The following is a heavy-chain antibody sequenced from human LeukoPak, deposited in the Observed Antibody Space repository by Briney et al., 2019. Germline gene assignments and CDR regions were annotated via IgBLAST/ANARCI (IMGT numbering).Heavy chain of an antibody. V-gene: IGHV5-51*01. D-gene: IGHD2-21*02. CDR1: GYSFTSYW. CDR3: ARTHCGGGDCHKATYYHGLDV. Sequence: GESLKISCKGSGYSFTSYWIGWVRQMPGKGLEWMGIIYPGDSDTRYSPSFQGQVTISADKSINTAYLQWNSLRASDTAMYYCARTHCGGGDCHKATYYHGLDVWGQGTSVTVSS. J-gene: IGHJ6*02. CDR2: IYPGDSDT.